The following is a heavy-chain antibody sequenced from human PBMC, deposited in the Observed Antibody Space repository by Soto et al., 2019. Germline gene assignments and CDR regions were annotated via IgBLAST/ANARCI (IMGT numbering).Heavy chain of an antibody. CDR2: IYTSGST. D-gene: IGHD6-13*01. V-gene: IGHV4-4*07. CDR1: GGSISSYY. J-gene: IGHJ4*02. CDR3: ARYSSSWYPLHRTELKVLDY. Sequence: PSETLSLTCTVSGGSISSYYWSWIRQPAGKGLEWIGRIYTSGSTNYNPSLKSRVTMSVDTSKNQFSLKLSSVTAADTAVYYCARYSSSWYPLHRTELKVLDYWGQGTLVTV.